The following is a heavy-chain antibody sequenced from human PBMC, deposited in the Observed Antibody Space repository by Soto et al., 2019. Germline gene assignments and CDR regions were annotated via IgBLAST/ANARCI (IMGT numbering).Heavy chain of an antibody. CDR1: GFTFGTNA. CDR3: AKRGSSFFDS. Sequence: EVQLLESGGGLVQPGGSLRLSCAASGFTFGTNAMNWVRQAPGKGLQWVSSINYSGSDTHYADSVKGRFTTSRDNSENTLHLQMNSLRAEDTAVYYCAKRGSSFFDSWGQGTLVTVSS. V-gene: IGHV3-23*01. D-gene: IGHD6-6*01. CDR2: INYSGSDT. J-gene: IGHJ4*02.